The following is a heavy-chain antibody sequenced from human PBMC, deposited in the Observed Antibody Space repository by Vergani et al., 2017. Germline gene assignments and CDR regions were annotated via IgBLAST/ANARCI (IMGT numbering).Heavy chain of an antibody. J-gene: IGHJ4*02. CDR1: GGTFSSYA. CDR3: ARARLSVDLLPDY. Sequence: QVQLVQSGAEVKKPGSSVKVSCKASGGTFSSYAISWVRQAPGQGLEWMGWINPNSGGTNYAQKFQGWVTMTRDTSISTAYMELSRLRSDDTAVYYCARARLSVDLLPDYWGQGTLVTVSS. CDR2: INPNSGGT. V-gene: IGHV1-2*04.